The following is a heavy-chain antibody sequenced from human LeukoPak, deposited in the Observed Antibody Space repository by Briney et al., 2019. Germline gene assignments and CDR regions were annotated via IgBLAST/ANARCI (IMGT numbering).Heavy chain of an antibody. J-gene: IGHJ4*02. Sequence: GGSLRLSCAASGFTFSSYSMNWVRQAPGKGLEWVSSISSSSSYIYYADSVKGRFTISRDNAKNSLYLQMNSLRAEDTAVYYCARDLPYCGGDCYGWVYWGQGTLVTVSS. V-gene: IGHV3-21*01. CDR1: GFTFSSYS. CDR3: ARDLPYCGGDCYGWVY. D-gene: IGHD2-21*01. CDR2: ISSSSSYI.